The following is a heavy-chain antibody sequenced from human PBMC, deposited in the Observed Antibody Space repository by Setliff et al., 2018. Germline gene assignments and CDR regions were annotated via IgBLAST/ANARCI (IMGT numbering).Heavy chain of an antibody. CDR3: ARVDFTMIQGVLGL. CDR1: GGSFSNYY. J-gene: IGHJ1*01. CDR2: VYYSGYT. D-gene: IGHD3-10*01. V-gene: IGHV4-34*01. Sequence: SETLSLTCAVYGGSFSNYYWGWIRQPPGKGMEWIGSVYYSGYTYYNPSLQSRVTISVDMSKNQFSMKLTSVTAADTAVYYCARVDFTMIQGVLGLWGQGTLVTVSS.